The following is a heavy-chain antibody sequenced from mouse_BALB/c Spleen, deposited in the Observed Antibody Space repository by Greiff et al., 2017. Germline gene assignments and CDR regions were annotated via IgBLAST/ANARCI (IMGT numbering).Heavy chain of an antibody. V-gene: IGHV1-87*01. D-gene: IGHD3-2*01. CDR3: ARQHWYFDV. Sequence: VQLQQSGAELARPGASVKLSCKASGYTFTSYWMQWVKQRPGQGLEWIGAIYPGDGDTRYTQKFKGKATLTADKSSSTAYMQLSSLASEDSAVYYCARQHWYFDVWGAGTTVTVSS. J-gene: IGHJ1*01. CDR2: IYPGDGDT. CDR1: GYTFTSYW.